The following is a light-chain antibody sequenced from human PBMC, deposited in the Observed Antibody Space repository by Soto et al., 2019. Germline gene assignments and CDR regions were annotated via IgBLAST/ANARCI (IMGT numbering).Light chain of an antibody. CDR2: GAF. CDR3: QQYNNWPLA. V-gene: IGKV3-15*01. Sequence: EVVMTQSPATLSVSPGERATLSCRASQSIASNLAWYQQMPGQAPRLLIYGAFIRATGIPGRFSGSGSGTEFPLTISSLQSEDFAVYYCQQYNNWPLAFGQGTKLEIK. CDR1: QSIASN. J-gene: IGKJ2*01.